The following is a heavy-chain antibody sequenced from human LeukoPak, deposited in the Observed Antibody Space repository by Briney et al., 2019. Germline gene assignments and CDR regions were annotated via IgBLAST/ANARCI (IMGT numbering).Heavy chain of an antibody. CDR3: ARDRGQQLVLYYYGMNV. D-gene: IGHD6-13*01. Sequence: ASVKVSCKASGYTFTGYYMHWVRQAPGQGLEWMGWISAYNGNTNYAQKLQGRVTMTTDTSTSTAYMELRSLRSDDTAVYYCARDRGQQLVLYYYGMNVWGQGTTVTVSS. CDR1: GYTFTGYY. CDR2: ISAYNGNT. J-gene: IGHJ6*02. V-gene: IGHV1-18*04.